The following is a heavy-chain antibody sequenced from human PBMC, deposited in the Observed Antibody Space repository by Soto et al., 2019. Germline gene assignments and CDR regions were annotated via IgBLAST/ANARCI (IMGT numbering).Heavy chain of an antibody. CDR2: TINNGVN. Sequence: SETLSLTCTVSGDSLRHFGHFWTWIRQRPGSGLEWIGYTINNGVNYYSPSLQSRISIDVDTSKHEFSLTLNSVTAADTAVYYCATDHGGPPVNRSDSWGHGTLVTASS. J-gene: IGHJ5*01. CDR3: ATDHGGPPVNRSDS. CDR1: GDSLRHFGHF. D-gene: IGHD3-16*01. V-gene: IGHV4-31*03.